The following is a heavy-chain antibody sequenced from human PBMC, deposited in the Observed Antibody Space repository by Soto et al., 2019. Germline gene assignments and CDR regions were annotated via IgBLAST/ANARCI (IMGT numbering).Heavy chain of an antibody. J-gene: IGHJ5*02. V-gene: IGHV1-3*01. CDR1: GYPLPSYG. CDR2: INAGNGNT. D-gene: IGHD4-4*01. Sequence: ASVKVSCKASGYPLPSYGISWVRQAPGQGLEWMGWINAGNGNTKYSQKFQGRVTITRDTSASTAYMELSSLRSEDTAVYYCARDWGDSNYAWNWFDPWGQGTLVTVSS. CDR3: ARDWGDSNYAWNWFDP.